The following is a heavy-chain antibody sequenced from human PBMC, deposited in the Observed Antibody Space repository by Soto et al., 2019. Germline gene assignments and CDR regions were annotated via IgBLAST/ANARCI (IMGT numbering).Heavy chain of an antibody. D-gene: IGHD3-10*01. CDR1: GYTFTSYY. CDR2: INPNGGST. Sequence: QVQLVQSGAEVKNPGASVTVSCRASGYTFTSYYIHWVRQAPGQGLEWMAIINPNGGSTNYAQRFQDRVTVTRDTSTSIVYMELSSLRSEDTAVYYCSRGLGSGDYWGQGTLVTVSS. V-gene: IGHV1-46*03. CDR3: SRGLGSGDY. J-gene: IGHJ4*02.